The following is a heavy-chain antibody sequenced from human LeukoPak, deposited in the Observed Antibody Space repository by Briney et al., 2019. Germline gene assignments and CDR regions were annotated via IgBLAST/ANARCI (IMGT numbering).Heavy chain of an antibody. V-gene: IGHV3-21*01. CDR2: ISSSSSYI. D-gene: IGHD5-12*01. CDR1: GFTFSSYS. J-gene: IGHJ4*02. Sequence: PGGSLRLSCAASGFTFSSYSMNWVRQAPGKGLEWVSSISSSSSYIYYADSVKGRFTISRDNAKNSRYLQMNSLRAEDTAVYYCARAVGYSGYDPRISIGYWGQGTLVTVSS. CDR3: ARAVGYSGYDPRISIGY.